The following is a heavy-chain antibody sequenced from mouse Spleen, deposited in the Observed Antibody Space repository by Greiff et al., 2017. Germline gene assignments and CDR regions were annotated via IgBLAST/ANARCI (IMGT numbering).Heavy chain of an antibody. V-gene: IGHV2-5*01. CDR2: IWRGGST. D-gene: IGHD3-3*01. J-gene: IGHJ4*01. Sequence: VKLVESGPGLVQPSQSLSITCTVSGFSLTSYGVHWVRQSPGKGLEWLGVIWRGGSTDYNAAFMSRLSITKDNSKSQVFFKMNSLQADDTAIYYCAKNAVSPDAMDYWGQGTSVTVSS. CDR3: AKNAVSPDAMDY. CDR1: GFSLTSYG.